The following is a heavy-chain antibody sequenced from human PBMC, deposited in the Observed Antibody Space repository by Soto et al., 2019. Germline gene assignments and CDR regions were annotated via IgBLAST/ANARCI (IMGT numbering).Heavy chain of an antibody. CDR3: ASIPIITMVRGVIWFDP. CDR1: GGSISSGGYY. CDR2: IYYSGST. D-gene: IGHD3-10*01. J-gene: IGHJ5*02. Sequence: TSETLSLTCTVSGGSISSGGYYWSWIRQHPGKGLEWIGYIYYSGSTYYNPSLKSRVTISVDTSKNQFSLKLSSVTAADTAVYYCASIPIITMVRGVIWFDPWGQGTLVTVSS. V-gene: IGHV4-31*03.